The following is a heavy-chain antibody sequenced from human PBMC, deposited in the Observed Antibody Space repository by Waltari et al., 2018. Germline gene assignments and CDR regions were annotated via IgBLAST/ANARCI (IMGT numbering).Heavy chain of an antibody. CDR3: ARDRGRGLYLDS. J-gene: IGHJ4*02. Sequence: SWGGQPYGMGLEWQGQSHRSGRTNYNPSCASGVSMAIDTSNNHVSLMVTAATGADTAVYYCARDRGRGLYLDSWVQGTLVTVSP. D-gene: IGHD2-15*01. V-gene: IGHV4-4*02. CDR2: SHRSGRT.